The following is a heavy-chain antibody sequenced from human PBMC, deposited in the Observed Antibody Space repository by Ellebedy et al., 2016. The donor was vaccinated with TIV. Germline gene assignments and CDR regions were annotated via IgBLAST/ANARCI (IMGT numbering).Heavy chain of an antibody. CDR2: SRSKADGGTI. Sequence: GGSLRLSCAASGFTFSDAWMSWVRQAPGKGLEWLGRSRSKADGGTIDYVAPVKGRFIISRDDSKSTVYLQMNSLKNEDTAVYYCTTDWPGRSRSWYFNWFDPWGQGTLVSVSS. V-gene: IGHV3-15*01. CDR1: GFTFSDAW. D-gene: IGHD6-13*01. CDR3: TTDWPGRSRSWYFNWFDP. J-gene: IGHJ5*02.